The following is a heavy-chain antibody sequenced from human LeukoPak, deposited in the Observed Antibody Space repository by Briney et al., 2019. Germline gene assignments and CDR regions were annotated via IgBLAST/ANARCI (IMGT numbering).Heavy chain of an antibody. Sequence: PGGSLRLSCAASGFTFSSYSMNWVRQAPGKGLEWVSYISSSSSTIYYADSVKGRFTISRDNAKNSLYLQMNSLRAEDTAVYYCASRYNWNDGAFDIWGQGTMVTVSS. CDR1: GFTFSSYS. CDR2: ISSSSSTI. V-gene: IGHV3-48*01. J-gene: IGHJ3*02. CDR3: ASRYNWNDGAFDI. D-gene: IGHD1-1*01.